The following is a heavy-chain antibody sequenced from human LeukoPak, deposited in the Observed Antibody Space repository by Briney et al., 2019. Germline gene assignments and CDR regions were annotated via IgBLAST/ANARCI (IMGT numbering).Heavy chain of an antibody. CDR1: GGSITYSHYY. D-gene: IGHD1-26*01. J-gene: IGHJ4*02. Sequence: SETLSLTCSVSGGSITYSHYYWGWVRQPPGKGLEWIGGVYYSGSTYYNPSLKSRVTISVDTSRNEFSLRLSSVTAADTALYFCARQSGSYGGILDNWGQGILGTVSS. CDR3: ARQSGSYGGILDN. CDR2: VYYSGST. V-gene: IGHV4-39*01.